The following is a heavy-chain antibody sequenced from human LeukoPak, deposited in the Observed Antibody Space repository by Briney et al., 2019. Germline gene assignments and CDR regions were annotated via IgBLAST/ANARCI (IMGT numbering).Heavy chain of an antibody. D-gene: IGHD5-18*01. V-gene: IGHV1-18*01. CDR3: ARVLERGYSYEDAFDI. CDR1: GYTFTSYG. J-gene: IGHJ3*02. CDR2: ISAYNGNT. Sequence: ASVKVSCKASGYTFTSYGISWVRQAPGQGLEWMGWISAYNGNTNYAQKLQGRVTMTTDTSTSTAYMELRSLRSDDTAVYYCARVLERGYSYEDAFDIRGQGTMVTVSS.